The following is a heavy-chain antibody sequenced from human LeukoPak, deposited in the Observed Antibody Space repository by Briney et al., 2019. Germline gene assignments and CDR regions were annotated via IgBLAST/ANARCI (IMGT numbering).Heavy chain of an antibody. J-gene: IGHJ4*02. CDR1: GYTFTIYA. Sequence: ASVTVSFTASGYTFTIYAMNWVRQAPGQGMEWMGWINTNTGNPTYDKGFTGRFVFSLDTSVSTAYLQISSLKAEDTAVYYCARASPGYCSGGSCYLHWGQGTLVTVSS. CDR3: ARASPGYCSGGSCYLH. CDR2: INTNTGNP. D-gene: IGHD2-15*01. V-gene: IGHV7-4-1*02.